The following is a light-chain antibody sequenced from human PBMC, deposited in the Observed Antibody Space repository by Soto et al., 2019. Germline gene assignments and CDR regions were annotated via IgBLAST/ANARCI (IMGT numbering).Light chain of an antibody. J-gene: IGKJ4*01. CDR2: DAS. V-gene: IGKV3-11*01. Sequence: EIVLTQSPSTLSLSPGERATLSCRASQSVSSYLAWYQQNPGQAPRLLIYDASTRATGIPARFSGSGSGTDFTLTISSLEPADFAVYYCPQRSNWPLTFGGGTKVVSK. CDR3: PQRSNWPLT. CDR1: QSVSSY.